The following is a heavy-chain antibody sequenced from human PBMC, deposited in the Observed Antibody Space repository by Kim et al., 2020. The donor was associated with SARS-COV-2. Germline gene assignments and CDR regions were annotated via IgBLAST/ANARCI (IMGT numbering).Heavy chain of an antibody. CDR1: GYTFINYV. V-gene: IGHV1-3*04. Sequence: ASVKVSCKASGYTFINYVIHWVRQAPGQRPEWMGLISIGNDNTKFSQKFQGRVTITRDTSASTAYMELTSLRSEDTSIYYCARGSGWAFHFWGQGTLITVAS. D-gene: IGHD6-19*01. CDR3: ARGSGWAFHF. CDR2: ISIGNDNT. J-gene: IGHJ4*02.